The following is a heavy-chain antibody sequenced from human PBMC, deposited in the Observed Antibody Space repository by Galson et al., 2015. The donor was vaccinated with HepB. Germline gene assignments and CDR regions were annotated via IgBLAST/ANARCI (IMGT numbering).Heavy chain of an antibody. CDR2: MSYSGSS. Sequence: TLSLTYTVSGGSIRSYYWSWIRQPPGKELECIGYMSYSGSSNYNPSLKSRVTISADTSKNQFSLKLTSMTAADTAVYYCARGERTGLDYWGQGTLVTLSS. V-gene: IGHV4-59*01. D-gene: IGHD3-16*01. CDR1: GGSIRSYY. J-gene: IGHJ4*02. CDR3: ARGERTGLDY.